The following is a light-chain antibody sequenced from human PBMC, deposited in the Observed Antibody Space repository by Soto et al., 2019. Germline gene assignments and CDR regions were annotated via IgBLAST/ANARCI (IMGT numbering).Light chain of an antibody. CDR2: DAS. CDR1: QDISKY. J-gene: IGKJ2*01. CDR3: QQSDNLPYT. V-gene: IGKV1-33*01. Sequence: DIQMTQSPSSLSASVGDRVTITCQASQDISKYLNWYQQKPGKAPKLLNYDASTLEVGVPSRFSGSGSGTDFSFTISGLQPEDIATFYCQQSDNLPYTFGQGTKLEIK.